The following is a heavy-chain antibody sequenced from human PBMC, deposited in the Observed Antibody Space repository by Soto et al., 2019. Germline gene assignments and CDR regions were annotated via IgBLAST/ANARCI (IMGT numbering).Heavy chain of an antibody. CDR3: ARDFGSTWYGFDY. J-gene: IGHJ4*02. V-gene: IGHV3-66*01. CDR2: IYGDGTT. CDR1: GITVNTNS. Sequence: EVQLVQSGGDLVQPGGSLRLSCAVSGITVNTNSMSWVRQAPGQGLEWVSVIYGDGTTYYADSVKGRFTISRDLSKNSLHLQMNSLRGEDTAVYYCARDFGSTWYGFDYWGQGTLVTVSS. D-gene: IGHD6-13*01.